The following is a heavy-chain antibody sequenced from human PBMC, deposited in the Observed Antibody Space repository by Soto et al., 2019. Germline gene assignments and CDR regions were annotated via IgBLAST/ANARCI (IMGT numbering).Heavy chain of an antibody. Sequence: ASVKVSSKASGYTFSGFYMHWVPQAPGQGLEWMGWINPNSGGTKSAEKFQWRVTMTRDTSISTAYMELSRLTSDDTAVYYCAGGPVTGTAEFEFLGQGTQVTVSS. D-gene: IGHD6-19*01. CDR3: AGGPVTGTAEFEF. CDR1: GYTFSGFY. J-gene: IGHJ4*02. V-gene: IGHV1-2*02. CDR2: INPNSGGT.